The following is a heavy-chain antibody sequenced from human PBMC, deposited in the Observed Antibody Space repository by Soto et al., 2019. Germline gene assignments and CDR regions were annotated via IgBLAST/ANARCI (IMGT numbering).Heavy chain of an antibody. CDR2: ISAYNGNT. D-gene: IGHD3-3*01. CDR3: ARDTIFGVVIIRLGMDV. CDR1: GYTCTIYG. Sequence: ASVKVSCKASGYTCTIYGISWVRQAPLQWLEWMGWISAYNGNTNYAQKLQGRVTMTTDTSTSTAYMELRSLRSDDTAVYYCARDTIFGVVIIRLGMDVWGQGTTVTVSS. J-gene: IGHJ6*02. V-gene: IGHV1-18*01.